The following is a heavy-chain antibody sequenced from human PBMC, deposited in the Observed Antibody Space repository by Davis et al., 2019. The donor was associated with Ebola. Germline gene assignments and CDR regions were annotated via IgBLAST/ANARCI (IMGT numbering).Heavy chain of an antibody. CDR1: GGTFSSYA. V-gene: IGHV1-69*13. J-gene: IGHJ4*02. D-gene: IGHD3-10*01. Sequence: SVKVSCKASGGTFSSYAISWVRQAPGQGLDWMGGIIPVFGIPKYAQKFQGRVTITADESTSTAYMELSSLKASDTAMYYCARRGSNAVSDYWGQGTLVTVSS. CDR2: IIPVFGIP. CDR3: ARRGSNAVSDY.